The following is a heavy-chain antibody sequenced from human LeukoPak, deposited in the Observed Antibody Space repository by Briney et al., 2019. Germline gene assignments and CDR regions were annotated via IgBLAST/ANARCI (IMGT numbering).Heavy chain of an antibody. CDR1: GYTFTGYY. D-gene: IGHD3-10*01. CDR2: INPNSGGT. CDR3: ARVTTMVRGLEYYYYYYMDV. V-gene: IGHV1-2*02. Sequence: ASVKVSCKASGYTFTGYYMHWVRQAPGQGLEWMGWINPNSGGTNYAQKFQGRVTMTRDTSISTAYMELSRLRSDDTAVYYCARVTTMVRGLEYYYYYYMDVWGKGTTVTISS. J-gene: IGHJ6*03.